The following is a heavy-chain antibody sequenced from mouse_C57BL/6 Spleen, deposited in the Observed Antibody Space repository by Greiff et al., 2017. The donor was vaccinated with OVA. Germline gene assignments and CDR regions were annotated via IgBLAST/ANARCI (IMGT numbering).Heavy chain of an antibody. CDR1: GFTFSDYG. CDR2: ISSGSSTI. Sequence: DVMLVESGGGLVKPGGSLKLSCAASGFTFSDYGMHWVRQAPEKGLEWVAYISSGSSTIYYADTVKGRFTISRDNAKNTLFLQMTSLRSEDTAMYYCARPTMVTTRYFDYWGQGTTLTVSS. V-gene: IGHV5-17*01. D-gene: IGHD2-10*01. J-gene: IGHJ2*01. CDR3: ARPTMVTTRYFDY.